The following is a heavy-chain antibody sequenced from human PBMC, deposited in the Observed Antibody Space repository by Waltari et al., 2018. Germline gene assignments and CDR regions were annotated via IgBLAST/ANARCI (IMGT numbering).Heavy chain of an antibody. D-gene: IGHD6-13*01. CDR2: INGDGSTS. Sequence: EEQLVESGAGLVQPGDSLRLSCAASVFTYSNHWMHWVRQAPGQGLVWVSRINGDGSTSNYADSVKGRFTISRDNTKKTLYLQMKRLRVEDTAVYYCARLAPKTYRSPVPGRDYYYGLDVWGQGTTVTVSS. CDR1: VFTYSNHW. V-gene: IGHV3-74*01. J-gene: IGHJ6*02. CDR3: ARLAPKTYRSPVPGRDYYYGLDV.